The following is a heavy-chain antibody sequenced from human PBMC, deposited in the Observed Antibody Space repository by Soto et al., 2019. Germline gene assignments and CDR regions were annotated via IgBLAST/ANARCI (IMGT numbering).Heavy chain of an antibody. V-gene: IGHV4-34*02. CDR2: ISHRGRT. CDR1: GGSISGFY. CDR3: TRGSIAVGGYFDS. D-gene: IGHD6-19*01. J-gene: IGHJ4*02. Sequence: QVHLEDRGAGLLKPSENLSLTCAVSGGSISGFYWSWIRQSPVKGLEWSGEISHRGRTNYNPSLKSRTTISLDSSKNQFSLRLSAVTATDTAVYYCTRGSIAVGGYFDSWGQGALITVSS.